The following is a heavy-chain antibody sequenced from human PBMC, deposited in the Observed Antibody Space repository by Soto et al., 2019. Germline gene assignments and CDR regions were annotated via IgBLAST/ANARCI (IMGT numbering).Heavy chain of an antibody. V-gene: IGHV3-30*18. D-gene: IGHD3-10*01. CDR3: AKEGTARFGDEYYYYGMDV. CDR2: ISYDGSNK. J-gene: IGHJ6*02. CDR1: GFTFSSYG. Sequence: GGSLRLSCAASGFTFSSYGMHWVRQAPGKGLDWVAVISYDGSNKYYADSVKGRFTISRDNSKNTLYLQMNSLRAEDTAVYYCAKEGTARFGDEYYYYGMDVWGQGTTVTVSS.